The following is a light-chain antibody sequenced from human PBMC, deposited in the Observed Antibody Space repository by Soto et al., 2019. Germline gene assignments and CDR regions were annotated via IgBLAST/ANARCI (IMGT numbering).Light chain of an antibody. J-gene: IGKJ5*01. CDR3: QQYGSSSIT. Sequence: EIVLTLSPATLSLSPWERATLSCRASQSVSSYLAWYQQKPGQAPRLLIYDASNRATDIPARFSGSGSGTDFTLTISRLEPEDFAVYYCQQYGSSSITFGQGTRLEIK. CDR2: DAS. V-gene: IGKV3-11*01. CDR1: QSVSSY.